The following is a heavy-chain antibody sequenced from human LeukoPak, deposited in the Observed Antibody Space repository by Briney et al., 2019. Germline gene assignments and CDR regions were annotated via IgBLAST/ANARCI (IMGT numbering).Heavy chain of an antibody. CDR1: GFTFSNYW. J-gene: IGHJ4*02. V-gene: IGHV3-7*01. D-gene: IGHD3-22*01. CDR3: ARWGPTISSGFH. Sequence: GGSLRLSCAASGFTFSNYWMSWVRQAPGKGLEWVANIKQDGSERFYVDSVKGRFTISRDNAKNSLYLQMNSLRVEDTAVNYCARWGPTISSGFHWGQGTLVTVSS. CDR2: IKQDGSER.